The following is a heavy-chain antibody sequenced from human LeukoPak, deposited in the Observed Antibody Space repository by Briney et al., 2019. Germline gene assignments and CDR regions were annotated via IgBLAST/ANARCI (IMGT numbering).Heavy chain of an antibody. J-gene: IGHJ4*02. D-gene: IGHD6-13*01. Sequence: SETLSLTCTVSGGSISSYYWSWIRQPAGKGLEGIGYIYYSGSTNYNPSLKSRVNISVDTYKNQFPLKLSSVTAADTAVYYCASDATVLAAAGTVGDYWGQGTLVTVSS. V-gene: IGHV4-59*12. CDR1: GGSISSYY. CDR3: ASDATVLAAAGTVGDY. CDR2: IYYSGST.